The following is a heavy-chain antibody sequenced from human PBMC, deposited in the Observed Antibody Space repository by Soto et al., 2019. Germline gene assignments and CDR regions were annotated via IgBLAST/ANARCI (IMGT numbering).Heavy chain of an antibody. CDR2: ITNSGSTK. J-gene: IGHJ4*02. CDR1: GFPFSDYY. CDR3: ARTLAARFDY. V-gene: IGHV3-11*01. Sequence: TGGSLRLSCAASGFPFSDYYMSWIRQAPGKGLEWVSHITNSGSTKYYADSVKGRFTISRDNAKNSLFLQMNSLRAEDTAVYYCARTLAARFDYWGQGTPVTVSS. D-gene: IGHD6-6*01.